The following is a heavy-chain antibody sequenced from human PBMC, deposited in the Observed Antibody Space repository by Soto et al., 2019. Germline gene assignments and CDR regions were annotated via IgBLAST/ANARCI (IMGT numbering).Heavy chain of an antibody. CDR3: ARLKGVSSVSVALLRPSAFDI. CDR2: IYPGDSDT. D-gene: IGHD6-19*01. J-gene: IGHJ3*02. Sequence: GECLKISCKGSGYSFTSYWIGWVRQMPGKGLEWMGIIYPGDSDTRYSPSFQGQVTISADKSISTAYLQWSSLKASDTAMYYCARLKGVSSVSVALLRPSAFDIWGQGTMVTVSS. V-gene: IGHV5-51*01. CDR1: GYSFTSYW.